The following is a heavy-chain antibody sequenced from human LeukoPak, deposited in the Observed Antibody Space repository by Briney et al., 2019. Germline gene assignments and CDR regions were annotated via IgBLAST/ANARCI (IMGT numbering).Heavy chain of an antibody. CDR1: GFTFSSYA. D-gene: IGHD3-10*01. CDR3: ARGWFGELPNFDY. Sequence: PGGSLRLSCAASGFTFSSYAMSWVRQAPGKGLEWVSVIYSGGSTYYADSVKGRFTISRDNSKNTLYLQMNSLRAEDTAVYYCARGWFGELPNFDYWGQGTLVTVSS. V-gene: IGHV3-66*01. J-gene: IGHJ4*02. CDR2: IYSGGST.